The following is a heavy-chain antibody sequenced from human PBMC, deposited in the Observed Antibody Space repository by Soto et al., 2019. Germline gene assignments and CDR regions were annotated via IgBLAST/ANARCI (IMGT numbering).Heavy chain of an antibody. V-gene: IGHV3-23*01. Sequence: GGSLRLSCAASGFTFSSYTMSWVRQAPGKGLEWVSSVNPGGVNTYYPDSVKGRFTISRDNSQNTVYLQMNSLRAEDTAVYYCAKRAAPGTSYFDYWGQGTLVTVSS. CDR2: VNPGGVNT. CDR3: AKRAAPGTSYFDY. CDR1: GFTFSSYT. J-gene: IGHJ4*02. D-gene: IGHD6-13*01.